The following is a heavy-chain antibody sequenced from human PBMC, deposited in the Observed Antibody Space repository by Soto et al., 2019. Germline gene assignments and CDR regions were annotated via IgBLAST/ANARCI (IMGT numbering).Heavy chain of an antibody. CDR2: ISRSSTST. CDR1: GFTFNDYG. V-gene: IGHV3-9*01. CDR3: VTESQYSSLTLDY. J-gene: IGHJ4*02. Sequence: GGSLRLSCAASGFTFNDYGMHWVRQAPGKGLEWVSGISRSSTSTGYADSVKGRFTISRDDIKNSLYLQMNSLRVEDTAFYYCVTESQYSSLTLDYWGQGTLVTVSS. D-gene: IGHD3-22*01.